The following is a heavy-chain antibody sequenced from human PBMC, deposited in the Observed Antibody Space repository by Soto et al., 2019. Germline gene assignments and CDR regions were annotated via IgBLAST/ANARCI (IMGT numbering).Heavy chain of an antibody. Sequence: GASVKVSCKASGYIFTSYYIHWVRQAPGQGLEWMGVINPSDDTTSYAPNFQGRVTMTRDTSTSTGYMELSSLRSEDTAVYYCARAVGWQLDGLDIWGQGTMVTVSS. V-gene: IGHV1-46*01. CDR1: GYIFTSYY. J-gene: IGHJ3*02. CDR2: INPSDDTT. D-gene: IGHD6-13*01. CDR3: ARAVGWQLDGLDI.